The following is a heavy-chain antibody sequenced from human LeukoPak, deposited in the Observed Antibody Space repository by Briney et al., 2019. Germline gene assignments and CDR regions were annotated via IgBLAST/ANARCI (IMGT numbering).Heavy chain of an antibody. CDR1: GVSVSSGSYY. CDR3: ARDSRSWFDP. V-gene: IGHV4-61*01. Sequence: SETLSLTCTVSGVSVSSGSYYWSWIRQPPGKGLEWIGYIYYGGSTNYNPSLKSRVTISVDTSKNQFSLKLSSVTAADTAVYYCARDSRSWFDPWGQGTLVTVSS. CDR2: IYYGGST. J-gene: IGHJ5*02.